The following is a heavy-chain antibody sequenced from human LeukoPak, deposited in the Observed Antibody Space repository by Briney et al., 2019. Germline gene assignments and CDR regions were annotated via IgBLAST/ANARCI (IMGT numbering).Heavy chain of an antibody. Sequence: GGSLRLSCAASGFTFSSYAMHWVRQAPGKGLEWVAVISYDGSNKYYADSVKGRFTISRDNSKNTLYLQMNSLRAEDTAVYYCARGGIINPFDMWGQGTVVTVSP. V-gene: IGHV3-30-3*01. CDR1: GFTFSSYA. J-gene: IGHJ3*02. CDR2: ISYDGSNK. CDR3: ARGGIINPFDM. D-gene: IGHD3-10*01.